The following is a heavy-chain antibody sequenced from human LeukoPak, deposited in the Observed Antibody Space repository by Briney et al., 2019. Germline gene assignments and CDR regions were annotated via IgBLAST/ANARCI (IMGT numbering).Heavy chain of an antibody. CDR2: IHPGDSDT. J-gene: IGHJ4*02. CDR1: GYSFANYW. CDR3: ARRGEGPIGGIGY. D-gene: IGHD3-10*01. Sequence: PGESLKISCKGSGYSFANYWIGWVRQMPGKGLEWMGIIHPGDSDTRYSPSFQGQVTISAEKSISTAYLQWSSLKASDTAMYYCARRGEGPIGGIGYWGQGTLVTVSS. V-gene: IGHV5-51*01.